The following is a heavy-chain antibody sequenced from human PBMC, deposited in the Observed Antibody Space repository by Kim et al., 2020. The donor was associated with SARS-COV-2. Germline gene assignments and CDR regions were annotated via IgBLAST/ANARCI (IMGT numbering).Heavy chain of an antibody. D-gene: IGHD2-21*01. J-gene: IGHJ4*02. CDR3: ARLDPYCGGDCFDY. CDR2: IYYSGST. CDR1: GGSISSSSYY. Sequence: SETLSLTCTVSGGSISSSSYYWGWIRQPPGKGLEWIGSIYYSGSTYYNPSLKSRVTISVDTSKNQFSLKLSSVTAADTAVYYCARLDPYCGGDCFDYWGQGTLVTVSS. V-gene: IGHV4-39*01.